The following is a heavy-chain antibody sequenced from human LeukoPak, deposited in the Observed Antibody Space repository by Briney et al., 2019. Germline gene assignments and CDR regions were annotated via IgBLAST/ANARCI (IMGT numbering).Heavy chain of an antibody. CDR1: GFTFSRHS. V-gene: IGHV3-7*01. Sequence: GGSLRLSCEVSGFTFSRHSMSWIRQAPGKGLEWVAKIKEDGTEKYYVGSVEGRFTISRDNARNTLFLQMNSLRVEDTAVYFCARGGSYGGYHSYWGQGTLVTVSP. CDR3: ARGGSYGGYHSY. CDR2: IKEDGTEK. D-gene: IGHD4-23*01. J-gene: IGHJ4*02.